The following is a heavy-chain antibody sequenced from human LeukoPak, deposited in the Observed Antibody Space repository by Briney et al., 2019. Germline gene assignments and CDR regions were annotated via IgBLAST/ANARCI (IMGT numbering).Heavy chain of an antibody. V-gene: IGHV1-69*02. J-gene: IGHJ4*02. D-gene: IGHD6-19*01. CDR1: GGTLRRHT. CDR2: IIPMMGIV. Sequence: ASVKVSCKASGGTLRRHTITWVRQAPGQGLEWMGRIIPMMGIVNYAQKFQGRVTITADTSTDTAYMDLISLRSEDTAVYYCASRSHKTIVGADTREVGDYWGQGTLVTVSS. CDR3: ASRSHKTIVGADTREVGDY.